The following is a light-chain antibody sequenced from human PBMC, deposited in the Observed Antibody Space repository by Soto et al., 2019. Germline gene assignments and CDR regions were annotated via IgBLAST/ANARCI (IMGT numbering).Light chain of an antibody. CDR1: QSVSSN. J-gene: IGKJ1*01. Sequence: EIVMTQSPGTLSVSPWERATLSCRASQSVSSNLALYQQKPGQAPRLLIYGASTRATSFPARFSGSGSGTDFTLTISSLQSEDFAVYYCQQYNNWPWTFGQGTKVDIK. V-gene: IGKV3-15*01. CDR2: GAS. CDR3: QQYNNWPWT.